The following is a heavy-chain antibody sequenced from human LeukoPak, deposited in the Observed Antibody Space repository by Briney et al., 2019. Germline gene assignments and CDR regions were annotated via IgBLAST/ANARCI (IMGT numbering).Heavy chain of an antibody. CDR1: GFTFSSYG. CDR2: IKQDGSEK. CDR3: ARGIIEGV. V-gene: IGHV3-7*01. J-gene: IGHJ3*01. Sequence: GGSLRLSCAASGFTFSSYGMHWVRQAPGKGLEWVANIKQDGSEKYYVDSVKGRFTISRDNAKNSLYLQMNSLRAEDTAVYYCARGIIEGVWGQGTMVTVSS. D-gene: IGHD2/OR15-2a*01.